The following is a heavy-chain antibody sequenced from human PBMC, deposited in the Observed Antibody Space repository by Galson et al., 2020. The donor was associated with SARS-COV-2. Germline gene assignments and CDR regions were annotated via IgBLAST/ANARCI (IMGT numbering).Heavy chain of an antibody. V-gene: IGHV3-48*03. J-gene: IGHJ2*01. CDR3: ARDKRNYDFSRNWYFDL. CDR1: GFTFSSYE. CDR2: ISSSGSTI. D-gene: IGHD3-3*01. Sequence: GGSLRLSCAASGFTFSSYEMNWVRQAPGKGLEWVSYISSSGSTIYYADSVKGRFTISRDNAKNSLYLQMNSLRAEDTAVYYCARDKRNYDFSRNWYFDLWGRGTLVTVSS.